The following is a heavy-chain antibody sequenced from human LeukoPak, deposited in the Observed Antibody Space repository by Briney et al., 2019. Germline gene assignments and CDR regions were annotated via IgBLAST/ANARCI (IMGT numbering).Heavy chain of an antibody. J-gene: IGHJ4*02. CDR2: IRSKANSYAT. CDR1: GSTFSGSA. D-gene: IGHD3-22*01. CDR3: TILPYDSSGYYPFDY. V-gene: IGHV3-73*01. Sequence: GGSLRLSCAASGSTFSGSAMHWVRQASGKGLEWVGRIRSKANSYATANAASVKGRFTISRDDSKNTAYLQMNSLKTEDTAVYYCTILPYDSSGYYPFDYWGQGTLVTVSS.